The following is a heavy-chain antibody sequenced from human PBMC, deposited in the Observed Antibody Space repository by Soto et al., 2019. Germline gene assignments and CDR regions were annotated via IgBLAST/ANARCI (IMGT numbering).Heavy chain of an antibody. CDR2: IYPGDSDT. V-gene: IGHV5-51*01. D-gene: IGHD3-10*01. J-gene: IGHJ6*02. CDR3: ARGYYYGSGSYYVYGMDV. CDR1: GYSFTSYW. Sequence: PGESLKISCKGSGYSFTSYWIGWVRQMPGKGLEWMGIIYPGDSDTRYSPSFQGQVTISADKSISTAYLQWSSLKASDTAMYYCARGYYYGSGSYYVYGMDVWGQGTTVTVSS.